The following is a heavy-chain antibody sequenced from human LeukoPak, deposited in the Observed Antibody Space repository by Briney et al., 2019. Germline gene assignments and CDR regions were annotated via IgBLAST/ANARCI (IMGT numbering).Heavy chain of an antibody. D-gene: IGHD3-10*01. CDR2: INTNTGNP. J-gene: IGHJ5*02. CDR3: ARDWALLWFGELSRTFDP. CDR1: GYTFTGYY. V-gene: IGHV7-4-1*02. Sequence: ASVKVSCKASGYTFTGYYMHWVRQAPGQGLEWVGWINTNTGNPTYAQGFTGRFVFSLDTSVSTAYLQISSLKAEDTAVYYCARDWALLWFGELSRTFDPWGQGTLVTVSS.